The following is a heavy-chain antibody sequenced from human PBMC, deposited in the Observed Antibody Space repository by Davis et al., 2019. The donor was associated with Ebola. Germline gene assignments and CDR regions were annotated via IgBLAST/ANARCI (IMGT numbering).Heavy chain of an antibody. CDR2: IWYDGSHK. CDR1: GFTFSNYG. Sequence: GGSLRLSCAASGFTFSNYGMHWVRQAPGKGLEWVAVIWYDGSHKYYADSVKGRFTISRDNAKNSLYLQMNSLRAEDTAVYYCARDQSRYSGYDRGGWFDPWGQGTLVTVSS. V-gene: IGHV3-33*01. J-gene: IGHJ5*02. CDR3: ARDQSRYSGYDRGGWFDP. D-gene: IGHD5-12*01.